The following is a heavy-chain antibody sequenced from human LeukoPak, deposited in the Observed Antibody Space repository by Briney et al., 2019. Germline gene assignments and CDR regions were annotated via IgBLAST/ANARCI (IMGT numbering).Heavy chain of an antibody. Sequence: ASVKVSCKASGYTFTDFGFSWVRQAPGQGLEWMGWISSFNGDTNYAQKLQGRVTMTTDTSTSTAYMELRSLRSDDTAVYYCARRMNSGSYYPSYYFDSWGQGTLVTVS. D-gene: IGHD3-10*01. CDR2: ISSFNGDT. J-gene: IGHJ4*02. CDR1: GYTFTDFG. V-gene: IGHV1-18*01. CDR3: ARRMNSGSYYPSYYFDS.